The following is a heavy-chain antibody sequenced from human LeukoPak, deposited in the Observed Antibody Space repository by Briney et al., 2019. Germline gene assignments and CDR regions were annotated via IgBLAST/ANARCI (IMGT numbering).Heavy chain of an antibody. D-gene: IGHD6-13*01. CDR2: INPNSGGT. CDR3: AREAFGPHRYSRAQFDY. V-gene: IGHV1-2*02. J-gene: IGHJ4*02. CDR1: GYTFTGYY. Sequence: ASVKVSCKASGYTFTGYYMHWVRQAPGQGLEWMGWINPNSGGTNYAQKFQGRVTMTRDTSISTAYMELSRLRSDDTAVYYCAREAFGPHRYSRAQFDYWGQGTLVTVSS.